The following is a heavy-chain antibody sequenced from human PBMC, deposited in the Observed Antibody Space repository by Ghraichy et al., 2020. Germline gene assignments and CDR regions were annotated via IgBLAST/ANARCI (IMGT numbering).Heavy chain of an antibody. CDR3: ARGWLGADY. J-gene: IGHJ4*02. CDR1: GFTFSSYA. Sequence: GGSLRLSCSASGFTFSSYAIHWVRQAPGKGLEWVAVISYDGSTKYYGDSVKGRFTTSRDNSKNTVFLQMNSLRVEDTAVYYCARGWLGADYWGQGTLVTVSS. D-gene: IGHD5-24*01. CDR2: ISYDGSTK. V-gene: IGHV3-30-3*01.